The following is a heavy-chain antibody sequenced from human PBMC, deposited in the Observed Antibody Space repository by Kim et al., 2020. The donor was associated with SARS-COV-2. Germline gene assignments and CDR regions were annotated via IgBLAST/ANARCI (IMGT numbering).Heavy chain of an antibody. Sequence: ASVKVSCKASGYSFTSYGISWVRQAPGQGLEWMGWISAYNGNTKYAQKLQGRVTITTDTSTSTAYMELRSLRSDDTTVFYCARDRYYGSGNYYNAYWYFDLWGRGTLVTVSS. V-gene: IGHV1-18*01. CDR1: GYSFTSYG. CDR2: ISAYNGNT. D-gene: IGHD3-10*01. J-gene: IGHJ2*01. CDR3: ARDRYYGSGNYYNAYWYFDL.